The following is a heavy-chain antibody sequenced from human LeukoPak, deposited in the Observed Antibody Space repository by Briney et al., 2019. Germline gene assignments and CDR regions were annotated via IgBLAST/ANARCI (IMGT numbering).Heavy chain of an antibody. V-gene: IGHV3-21*01. D-gene: IGHD3-22*01. CDR3: ARERSVVTPDGGAFDI. J-gene: IGHJ3*02. Sequence: PGGSLRLSCAASGFTFSSYEMNWVRQAPGKGLEWVSSISSSSSYIYYADSVKGRFTISRDNAKNSPYLQMNSLRAEDTAVYYCARERSVVTPDGGAFDIWGQGTMVTVSS. CDR1: GFTFSSYE. CDR2: ISSSSSYI.